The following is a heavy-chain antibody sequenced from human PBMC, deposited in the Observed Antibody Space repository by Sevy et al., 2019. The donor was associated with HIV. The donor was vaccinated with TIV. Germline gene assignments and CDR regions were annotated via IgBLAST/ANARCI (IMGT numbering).Heavy chain of an antibody. D-gene: IGHD2-2*01. CDR3: AKQGYCSSTSCYENYYYYMDV. J-gene: IGHJ6*03. CDR1: GFTFSSYA. V-gene: IGHV3-23*01. CDR2: ISGSGGST. Sequence: GGSLRLSCAASGFTFSSYAMSWVRQAPGKGLEWVSAISGSGGSTYYEDSVKGRFTSSRDNSKNTLYLQMNSLRAEDTAVYYCAKQGYCSSTSCYENYYYYMDVWGKGTTVTISS.